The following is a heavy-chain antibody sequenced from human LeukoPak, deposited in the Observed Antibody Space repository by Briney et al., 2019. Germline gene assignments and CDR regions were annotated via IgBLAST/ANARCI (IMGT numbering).Heavy chain of an antibody. J-gene: IGHJ2*01. V-gene: IGHV4-34*01. CDR1: DGSFSSYS. D-gene: IGHD3-10*01. CDR3: ARGYYPPRWCIDL. Sequence: SETLSLTRALYDGSFSSYSWSWTCIRETPEKGLEWIGEIIEKGNANYNPSLKSRVTIDLGTSKNQFSLKLTSMTAADTAMSYCARGYYPPRWCIDLWGRGTLVTVSS. CDR2: IIEKGNA.